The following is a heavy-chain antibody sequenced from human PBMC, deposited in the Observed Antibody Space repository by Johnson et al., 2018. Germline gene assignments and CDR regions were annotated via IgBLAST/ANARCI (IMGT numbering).Heavy chain of an antibody. D-gene: IGHD3/OR15-3a*01. CDR3: GKDLDSGMVTSTAFDI. Sequence: VQLLESGGGVVQPGRSPRLSCAASGFTFNRHGMHWVRQAPGKGLEWVALISYDGNNKYYADSVKGRFTLSRDNSKNTLFLQMNSLRAEDTAVYYGGKDLDSGMVTSTAFDIWGQGTVVTVSA. J-gene: IGHJ3*02. V-gene: IGHV3-30*18. CDR2: ISYDGNNK. CDR1: GFTFNRHG.